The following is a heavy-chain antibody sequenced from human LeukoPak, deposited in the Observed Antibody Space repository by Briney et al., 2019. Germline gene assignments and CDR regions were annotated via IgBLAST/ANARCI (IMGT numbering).Heavy chain of an antibody. J-gene: IGHJ5*02. CDR3: AIGGYSYGDGDWFDP. V-gene: IGHV3-33*01. D-gene: IGHD5-18*01. Sequence: RGSLRLSCAASGFTFSSYGMHWVRQAPGKGLGWVAVIWYDGSNKYYADSVKGRFTISRDNSKNTLYLQMNSLRAEDTAVYYCAIGGYSYGDGDWFDPWGQGTLVTVSS. CDR1: GFTFSSYG. CDR2: IWYDGSNK.